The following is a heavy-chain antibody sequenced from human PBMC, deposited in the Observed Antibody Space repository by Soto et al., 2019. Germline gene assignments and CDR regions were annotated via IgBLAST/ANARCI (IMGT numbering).Heavy chain of an antibody. V-gene: IGHV3-11*01. D-gene: IGHD1-1*01. CDR2: INPRGETR. CDR1: GFTFSDCY. CDR3: ARSGIPLIEALDS. Sequence: EESLRLSCAASGFTFSDCYMNWIRQAPGQGLEWLSFINPRGETRYIADSIRGRFTFSRDNARRSLYLQMDRLRADDTAVYYCARSGIPLIEALDSWGHGTLVTVSS. J-gene: IGHJ5*01.